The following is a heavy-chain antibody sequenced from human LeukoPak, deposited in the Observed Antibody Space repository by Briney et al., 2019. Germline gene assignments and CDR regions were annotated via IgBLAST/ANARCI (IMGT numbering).Heavy chain of an antibody. CDR2: ISGSGGST. D-gene: IGHD3-22*01. CDR1: GFTFSSYA. CDR3: AKDFDSSGYSTPFDY. Sequence: PGGSLRLSCAASGFTFSSYAMSWVRQAPGKGLEWVSAISGSGGSTYYADSVKGRFTISRDNSKNTLYLQMNSLRAEDTAVYYCAKDFDSSGYSTPFDYWGQGTLVTVSS. J-gene: IGHJ4*02. V-gene: IGHV3-23*01.